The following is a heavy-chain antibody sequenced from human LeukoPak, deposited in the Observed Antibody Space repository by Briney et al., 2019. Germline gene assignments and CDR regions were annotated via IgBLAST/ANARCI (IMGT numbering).Heavy chain of an antibody. V-gene: IGHV3-30*01. J-gene: IGHJ4*02. D-gene: IGHD2-2*01. CDR1: GFTFNSYA. CDR2: ISYDGSNK. Sequence: GGSLRLSCAASGFTFNSYAMHWVRQAPGKGLEWVAVISYDGSNKYYADSVKGRFTISRDNSKNTLYLQMNSLRAEDTAVYYCARDRGSSTSQPDEYWGQGTLVTVSS. CDR3: ARDRGSSTSQPDEY.